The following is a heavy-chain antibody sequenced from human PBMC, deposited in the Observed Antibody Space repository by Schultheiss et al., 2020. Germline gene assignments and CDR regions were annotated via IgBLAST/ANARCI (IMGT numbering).Heavy chain of an antibody. V-gene: IGHV4-34*01. CDR2: INHSGST. D-gene: IGHD6-6*01. J-gene: IGHJ4*02. CDR3: ARGQAVKYSRARGLGALGY. Sequence: SQTLSLTCAFYGGSFSGYYWSWIRQPPGKGLEWIGEINHSGSTNYNPSLKSRVTISVDTSKNQFSLKLSSVTAADTAVYYCARGQAVKYSRARGLGALGYCGEGSLVPVS. CDR1: GGSFSGYY.